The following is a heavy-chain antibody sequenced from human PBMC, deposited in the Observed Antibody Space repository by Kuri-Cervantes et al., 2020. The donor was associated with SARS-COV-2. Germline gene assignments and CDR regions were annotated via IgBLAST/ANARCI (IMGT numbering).Heavy chain of an antibody. CDR1: GGSFSGYY. CDR3: ARDRGKRIFGVVIINAFDI. D-gene: IGHD3-3*01. J-gene: IGHJ3*02. CDR2: IYYRGST. Sequence: SETLSLTCAVYGGSFSGYYWSWIRQPPGKGPEWIGYIYYRGSTYYNPSLKSRVTISVDTSKNQFSLKLSSVTAADTAVYYCARDRGKRIFGVVIINAFDIWGRGTMVTVSS. V-gene: IGHV4-34*01.